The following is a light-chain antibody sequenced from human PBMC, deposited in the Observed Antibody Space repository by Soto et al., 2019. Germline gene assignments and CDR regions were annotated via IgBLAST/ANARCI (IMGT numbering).Light chain of an antibody. CDR2: RAS. J-gene: IGKJ1*01. Sequence: DIQMTQSPSALSASVGDRVIVTCRVSQSISNWLAWYQQKPGKAPNLLIYRASNLESGVPSRFSGSGSGREFTLTITSLQTDDFATYYCQQYNTYPWTFGQGTKVEIK. CDR1: QSISNW. V-gene: IGKV1-5*03. CDR3: QQYNTYPWT.